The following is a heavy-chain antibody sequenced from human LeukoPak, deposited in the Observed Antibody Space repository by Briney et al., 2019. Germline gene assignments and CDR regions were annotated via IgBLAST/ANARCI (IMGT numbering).Heavy chain of an antibody. CDR3: ASNTGTVFDY. J-gene: IGHJ4*02. CDR1: GGSLNNYY. CDR2: IYYSGST. Sequence: SETLSLTCTVSGGSLNNYYWNWIRQPPGKGLEWIGYIYYSGSTNYNPSLKSRVTISVDTSKNQFSLKLSSVTAADTAVYYCASNTGTVFDYWGQGALVTVSS. V-gene: IGHV4-59*12. D-gene: IGHD7-27*01.